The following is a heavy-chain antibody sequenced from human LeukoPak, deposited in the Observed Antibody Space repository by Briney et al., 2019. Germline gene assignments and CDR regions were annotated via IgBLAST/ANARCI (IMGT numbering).Heavy chain of an antibody. J-gene: IGHJ4*02. CDR2: IYYSGST. Sequence: PSQTLSLTCTVSGGSISSGGYYWSWIRQHPGKGLEWIGYIYYSGSTYYNPSLKSRVTISVDTSKNQFSLKLSSVTAADTAVYYCARAYSGYEVRLTFFDYWGQGTLVTVSS. CDR3: ARAYSGYEVRLTFFDY. D-gene: IGHD5-12*01. CDR1: GGSISSGGYY. V-gene: IGHV4-31*03.